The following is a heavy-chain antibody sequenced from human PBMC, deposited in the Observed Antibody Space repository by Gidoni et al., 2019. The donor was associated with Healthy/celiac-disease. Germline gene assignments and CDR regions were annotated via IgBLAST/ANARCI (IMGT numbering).Heavy chain of an antibody. Sequence: QVTLKESGPVLVKPTETLTLTCTVSGFSLSNARMGVSWIRQPPGKALEWLAHIFSNDEKSYSTSLKSRLTISKDTSKSQVVLTMTNMDPVDTATYYCARIVVVPAARLSSWFDPWGQGTLVTVSS. V-gene: IGHV2-26*01. CDR3: ARIVVVPAARLSSWFDP. CDR2: IFSNDEK. CDR1: GFSLSNARMG. J-gene: IGHJ5*02. D-gene: IGHD2-2*01.